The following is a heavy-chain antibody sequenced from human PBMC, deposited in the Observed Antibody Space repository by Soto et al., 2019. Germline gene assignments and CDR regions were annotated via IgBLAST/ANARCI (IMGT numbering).Heavy chain of an antibody. D-gene: IGHD6-19*01. Sequence: XVSLRLSCAASGFPFSSYSMSWVRQAPGKGLEWVSAISGSGGSTYYADSVKGRFTISRDNSKNTLYLQMNSLRAEDTAVYYCAKYRVAGKDYYYYGMDVWGQRTTVTVSS. J-gene: IGHJ6*02. CDR3: AKYRVAGKDYYYYGMDV. V-gene: IGHV3-23*01. CDR1: GFPFSSYS. CDR2: ISGSGGST.